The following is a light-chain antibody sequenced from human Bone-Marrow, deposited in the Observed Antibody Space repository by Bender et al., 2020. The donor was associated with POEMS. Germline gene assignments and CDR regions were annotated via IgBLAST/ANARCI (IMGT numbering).Light chain of an antibody. V-gene: IGLV1-40*01. Sequence: TQPPSVSEAPGQRVTISCTGSSSDIGAGYDVHWYQQLPGTAPKLLIYNNDKRPSGVPDRFSGSKSGTSASLAISGLQVEDEADYYCQSYDSRPNAYYLFGTGTKVTVL. CDR1: SSDIGAGYD. CDR2: NND. J-gene: IGLJ1*01. CDR3: QSYDSRPNAYYL.